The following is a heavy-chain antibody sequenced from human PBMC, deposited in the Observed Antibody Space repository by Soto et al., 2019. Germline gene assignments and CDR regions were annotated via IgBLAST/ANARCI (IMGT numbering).Heavy chain of an antibody. CDR3: ASGNAWQVLLDY. CDR2: IYFSGST. CDR1: GASLNSGGYC. V-gene: IGHV4-31*03. D-gene: IGHD4-4*01. J-gene: IGHJ4*02. Sequence: SETLSLTCTVSGASLNSGGYCWSWIRQLPEKDTEWIGYIYFSGSTYYNPSLESRVTISLDTSQNQFSLKLSSVPAADTAVYDCASGNAWQVLLDYWGQGILVTFSS.